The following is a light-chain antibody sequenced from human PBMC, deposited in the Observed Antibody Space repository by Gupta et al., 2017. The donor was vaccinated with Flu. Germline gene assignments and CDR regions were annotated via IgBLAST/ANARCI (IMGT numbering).Light chain of an antibody. CDR2: GAS. V-gene: IGKV3-20*01. Sequence: GILSLSPGERATLSCRASQRVSSNYLAWYQQKPGQAPRLLIYGASSRATGIPDRFSGSGSGTDFSLTISRLEPEDFAVYYCQQYGSFPWTFGQGTKVEIK. J-gene: IGKJ1*01. CDR1: QRVSSNY. CDR3: QQYGSFPWT.